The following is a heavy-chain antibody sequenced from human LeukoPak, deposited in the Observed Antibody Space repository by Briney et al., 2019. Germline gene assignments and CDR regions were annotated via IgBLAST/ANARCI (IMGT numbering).Heavy chain of an antibody. J-gene: IGHJ4*02. CDR2: IHPSGST. CDR1: GGSISSYY. Sequence: SETLSLTCTVSGGSISSYYWSWIRQPARKGLEWIGRIHPSGSTSYNAALKSRVSMSVDTSKNQFSLKLSSVTAADTAVYYCTRVFWSNINCHPVYFVYWGQGTLVTVSS. CDR3: TRVFWSNINCHPVYFVY. D-gene: IGHD3-3*01. V-gene: IGHV4-4*07.